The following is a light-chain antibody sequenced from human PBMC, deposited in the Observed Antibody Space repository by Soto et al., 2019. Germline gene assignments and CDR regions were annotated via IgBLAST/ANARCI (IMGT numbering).Light chain of an antibody. J-gene: IGLJ2*01. V-gene: IGLV2-14*01. CDR1: SSYVGGYNY. CDR3: SSYTSSSTL. CDR2: DVS. Sequence: QSALTQPASVSGSPGQSITISCTGTSSYVGGYNYVSWYQQHPGKAPKLMIYDVSNRPSGVSNRFSGSKSGNTASLTISGLQAEDAADYYCSSYTSSSTLFGGGTKLTVL.